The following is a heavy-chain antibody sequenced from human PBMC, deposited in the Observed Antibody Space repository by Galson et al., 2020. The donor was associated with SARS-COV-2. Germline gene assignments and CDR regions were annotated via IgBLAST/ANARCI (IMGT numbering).Heavy chain of an antibody. J-gene: IGHJ4*02. CDR1: GYPFTSYG. V-gene: IGHV1-18*04. CDR2: ISAYNGNT. CDR3: AKVDDFWTGYYTGFDY. D-gene: IGHD3-3*01. Sequence: ASVKVSCKASGYPFTSYGISWVRQAPGQGLEWMGWISAYNGNTNYAEKLQGRVTTTTDTSTSTAYMELRSLRSDDTAVYYCAKVDDFWTGYYTGFDYWGQGTLVTVSS.